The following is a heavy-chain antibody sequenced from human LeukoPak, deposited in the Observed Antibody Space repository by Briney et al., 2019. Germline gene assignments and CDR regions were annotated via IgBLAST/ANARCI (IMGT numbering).Heavy chain of an antibody. CDR1: GFTFSSYA. V-gene: IGHV3-23*01. CDR2: ISGSGGST. Sequence: GGSLRLSCAASGFTFSSYAMSWVRQAPGRGLEWVSAISGSGGSTYYADSVKGRFTISRDNSKNTLYLQMNSLRAEDTAVYYCAKDHRLDPYYDFWFDPWGQGTLVTVSS. J-gene: IGHJ5*02. CDR3: AKDHRLDPYYDFWFDP. D-gene: IGHD3-3*01.